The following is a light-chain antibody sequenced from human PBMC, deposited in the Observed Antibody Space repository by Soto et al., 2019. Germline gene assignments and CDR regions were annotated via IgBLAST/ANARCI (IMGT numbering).Light chain of an antibody. J-gene: IGKJ1*01. V-gene: IGKV3-20*01. CDR2: DVS. Sequence: DIVLTQSPATLSLSPGERATLSCRSSQSVSSYYLAWYQQKPDQAPRLIIYDVSGRATGIPDRFSGSGSGTEFTLTISRLEPDDSAVYYCQQYGIWPTFGRGTKVEIK. CDR1: QSVSSYY. CDR3: QQYGIWPT.